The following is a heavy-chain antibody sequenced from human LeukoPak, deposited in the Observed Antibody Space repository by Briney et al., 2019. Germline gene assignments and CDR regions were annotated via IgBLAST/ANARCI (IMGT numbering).Heavy chain of an antibody. D-gene: IGHD6-25*01. CDR1: GFTFSGYW. V-gene: IGHV3-74*01. CDR3: ARSVGSWFDP. J-gene: IGHJ5*02. CDR2: INSDGSST. Sequence: GGSLRLSRAASGFTFSGYWMPWVRQAPGKGLVWVSRINSDGSSTSYADSVKGRFTISRDNAKNTLYLQMNSLRAEDTAVYYCARSVGSWFDPWGQGTLVTVSS.